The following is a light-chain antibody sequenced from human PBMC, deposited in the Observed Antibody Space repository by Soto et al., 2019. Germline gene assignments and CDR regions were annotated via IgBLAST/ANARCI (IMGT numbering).Light chain of an antibody. Sequence: EIVLTQSPGTLSLSPGERATLTCRASQSVSSSYVAWYQQKPGQAPRLLLYGASSRATGSPDRFSGGGAGTDFTLTISRLEPEDFAVYYCQQYGSSPWTFGQGTKVEIK. CDR2: GAS. CDR1: QSVSSSY. CDR3: QQYGSSPWT. V-gene: IGKV3-20*01. J-gene: IGKJ1*01.